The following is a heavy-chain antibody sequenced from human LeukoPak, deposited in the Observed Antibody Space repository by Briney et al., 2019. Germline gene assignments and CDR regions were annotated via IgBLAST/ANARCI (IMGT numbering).Heavy chain of an antibody. D-gene: IGHD6-19*01. CDR2: IDWDDDK. CDR3: ARIHLGYSSGWYYFDY. V-gene: IGHV2-70*11. J-gene: IGHJ4*02. Sequence: VSGPALVKPTQTLTLTCTFSGFSLRTSGMCVSWIRQPPGKALEWLARIDWDDDKYYSTSLKTRLTISKDTSKNQVVLTMTNMDPVDTATYYCARIHLGYSSGWYYFDYWGQGTLVTVSS. CDR1: GFSLRTSGMC.